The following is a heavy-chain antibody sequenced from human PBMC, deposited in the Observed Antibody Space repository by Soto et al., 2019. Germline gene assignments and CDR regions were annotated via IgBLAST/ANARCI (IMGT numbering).Heavy chain of an antibody. J-gene: IGHJ4*03. CDR1: GFTFSSYA. V-gene: IGHV3-23*01. Sequence: EVQLLESGGGLIQPGGSLRLSCAASGFTFSSYAISWVRQAPGKGLEWVSGIGASGAGKYYADAVKGRFTISRDNSKNPPHLQSNSLGAEDTAVFYCELRRTGGCSDYWGQGTLVNVFS. CDR2: IGASGAGK. D-gene: IGHD1-26*01. CDR3: ELRRTGGCSDY.